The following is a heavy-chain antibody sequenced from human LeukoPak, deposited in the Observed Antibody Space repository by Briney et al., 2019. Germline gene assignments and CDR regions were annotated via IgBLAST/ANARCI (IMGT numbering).Heavy chain of an antibody. CDR3: TTEKLYGDYTGMDV. CDR2: IKSKTDGGTT. J-gene: IGHJ6*02. D-gene: IGHD4-17*01. V-gene: IGHV3-15*01. Sequence: PGGSLRLSCAASGFTFSNAWMSWVRQAPGKGLEWVGRIKSKTDGGTTDYAAPVKGRFTISRDDSKNTLYLQMNSLKTEDTAVYYCTTEKLYGDYTGMDVWGQGTTVTVSS. CDR1: GFTFSNAW.